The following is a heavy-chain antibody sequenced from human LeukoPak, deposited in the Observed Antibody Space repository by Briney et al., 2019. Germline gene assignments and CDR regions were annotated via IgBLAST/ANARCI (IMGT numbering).Heavy chain of an antibody. CDR3: ARDAYSYGYSFDY. CDR2: ISSCSSYI. J-gene: IGHJ4*02. CDR1: GFTFSSYS. V-gene: IGHV3-21*01. D-gene: IGHD5-18*01. Sequence: GGSLRLSCAASGFTFSSYSMNWVRQAPGKGLEWVSSISSCSSYIYYADSVKGRFTISRDNAKNSLYLQMNSLRAEDTAVYYCARDAYSYGYSFDYWGQGTLVTVSS.